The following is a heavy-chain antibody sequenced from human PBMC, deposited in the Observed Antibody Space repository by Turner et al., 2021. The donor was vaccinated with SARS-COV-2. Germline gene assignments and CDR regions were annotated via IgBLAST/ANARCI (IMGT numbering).Heavy chain of an antibody. V-gene: IGHV3-30*04. CDR1: GFTFSSYA. D-gene: IGHD1-26*01. CDR3: AKESGSYYYYYYGMDV. Sequence: QVQLVESGGGVVQPGRSLRLSCAASGFTFSSYAMHWVRQAPGKGLECVAVISYDGSDKYYADSVKGRFTISRDNSKNTLYLQMNSLRAEDTAVYYCAKESGSYYYYYYGMDVWGQGTTVTVSS. CDR2: ISYDGSDK. J-gene: IGHJ6*02.